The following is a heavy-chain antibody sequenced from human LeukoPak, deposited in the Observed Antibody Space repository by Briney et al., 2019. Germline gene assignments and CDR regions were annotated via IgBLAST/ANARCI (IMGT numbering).Heavy chain of an antibody. J-gene: IGHJ5*02. CDR2: INTNTGNP. CDR3: ARAPLYSSSWHTPQDRPHQTVTTWYNWFDP. Sequence: ASVKVSCKASGYTFTSYGISWVRQAPGQGLEWMGWINTNTGNPTYAQGFTGRFVFSLDTSVSTAYLQISSLKAEDTAVYYCARAPLYSSSWHTPQDRPHQTVTTWYNWFDPWGQGTLVTVSS. D-gene: IGHD6-13*01. V-gene: IGHV7-4-1*02. CDR1: GYTFTSYG.